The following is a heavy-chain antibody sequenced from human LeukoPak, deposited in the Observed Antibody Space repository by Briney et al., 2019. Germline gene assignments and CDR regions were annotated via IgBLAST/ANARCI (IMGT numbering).Heavy chain of an antibody. J-gene: IGHJ4*02. CDR2: FSGNGANI. CDR3: ARLAANHFDY. CDR1: GFTLSTYA. V-gene: IGHV3-23*01. D-gene: IGHD3-9*01. Sequence: GGSLRLSGAASGFTLSTYAMRWVRQAPGKGREWVSVFSGNGANIYYAESVRGRFTISRDISKNTLSLQMSSLRAEDTAIYYCARLAANHFDYWGQGTLVTVSS.